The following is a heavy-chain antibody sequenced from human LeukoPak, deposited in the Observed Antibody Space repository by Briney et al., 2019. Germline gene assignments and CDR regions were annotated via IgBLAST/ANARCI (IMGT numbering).Heavy chain of an antibody. Sequence: GASVNVSCTASGYTFTSYYMHWVRQAPGQGLEWMGIINPSGGSTSYAQKFQGRVTMTRDTSTSTVYMELSSLRPEDTAVYYCARSIMRRRTSNPYSSSWPVSYWGQGTLVTVSS. V-gene: IGHV1-46*01. CDR3: ARSIMRRRTSNPYSSSWPVSY. D-gene: IGHD6-13*01. J-gene: IGHJ4*02. CDR2: INPSGGST. CDR1: GYTFTSYY.